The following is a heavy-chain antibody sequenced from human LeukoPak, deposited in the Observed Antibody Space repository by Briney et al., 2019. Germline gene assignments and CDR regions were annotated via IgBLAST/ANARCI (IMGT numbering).Heavy chain of an antibody. V-gene: IGHV3-30*18. CDR2: ISYEGHNK. CDR3: AKDGSILTGYYRDDAFDI. J-gene: IGHJ3*02. Sequence: GGSLRLSCAPSGFAFSSYDMHRVGQAPGKGLEWWAVISYEGHNKYYADSVKRRFTISRHNSKNQLYLQMNSLRAEDTAVYYCAKDGSILTGYYRDDAFDIWGQGTMVTVSS. D-gene: IGHD3-9*01. CDR1: GFAFSSYD.